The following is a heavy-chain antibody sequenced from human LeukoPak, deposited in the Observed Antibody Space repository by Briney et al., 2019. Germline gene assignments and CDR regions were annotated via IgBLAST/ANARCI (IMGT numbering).Heavy chain of an antibody. CDR2: IYHSGST. D-gene: IGHD3-10*01. Sequence: PSETLSLTCAVSGGSISSGGYSWSWIRQPPGKGLEWIGYIYHSGSTYYNPSLKSRVTISVDRSKNQFSLKLSPVTAADTAVYYCASFNGSGSYYGDYWGQGTLVTVSS. V-gene: IGHV4-30-2*01. J-gene: IGHJ4*02. CDR3: ASFNGSGSYYGDY. CDR1: GGSISSGGYS.